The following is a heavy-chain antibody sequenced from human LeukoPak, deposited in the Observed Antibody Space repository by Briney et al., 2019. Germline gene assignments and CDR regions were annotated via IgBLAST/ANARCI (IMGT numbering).Heavy chain of an antibody. D-gene: IGHD3-22*01. J-gene: IGHJ4*02. CDR3: ARGVGSGYTDY. CDR2: INHSGST. V-gene: IGHV4-34*01. Sequence: PSETLSLTCAVYGGSFSGYYWSWIRQPPGKGLEWIGEINHSGSTNNNPSLKSRVTISVDTSKNQFALKLSSVTAADTAVYYCARGVGSGYTDYSGQGALVTVSS. CDR1: GGSFSGYY.